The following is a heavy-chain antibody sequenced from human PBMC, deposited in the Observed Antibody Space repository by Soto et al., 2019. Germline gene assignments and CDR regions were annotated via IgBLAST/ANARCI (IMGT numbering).Heavy chain of an antibody. V-gene: IGHV3-48*02. CDR3: ARDNPRSSGCGV. Sequence: SVTLSCEAPVVTLSSSSSNCAPQTPGQGLECVSYISSSSSTIYYADSVKGRFTISRDNAKNSLYLQMNSLRDEDMAVYYCARDNPRSSGCGVSAEAPTLTLSS. CDR1: VVTLSSSS. CDR2: ISSSSSTI. J-gene: IGHJ6*04.